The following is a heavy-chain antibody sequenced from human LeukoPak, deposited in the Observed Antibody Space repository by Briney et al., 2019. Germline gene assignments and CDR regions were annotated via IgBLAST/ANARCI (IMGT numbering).Heavy chain of an antibody. CDR1: GGSISGFY. CDR2: IHYSGST. J-gene: IGHJ6*02. Sequence: PSETLSLTCAVSGGSISGFYWTWIRQPPGKGLEFIGQIHYSGSTDYNPSLRSRITMSVDTSENQFFLSLNSVTAADTAVYYCAKFGLYYNMDVWGQGTTVTVSS. CDR3: AKFGLYYNMDV. V-gene: IGHV4-59*03. D-gene: IGHD3-16*01.